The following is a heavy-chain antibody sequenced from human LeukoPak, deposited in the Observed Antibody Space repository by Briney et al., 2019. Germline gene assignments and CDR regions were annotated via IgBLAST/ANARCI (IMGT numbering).Heavy chain of an antibody. J-gene: IGHJ3*02. V-gene: IGHV4-38-2*02. D-gene: IGHD1-7*01. CDR1: GYSISSGYY. CDR2: IYHSGST. CDR3: ARRLAGTTFGI. Sequence: PSETLSLTCTVSGYSISSGYYWGWIRQPPGKGLEWIGSIYHSGSTYYNPSLKSRVTISVDTSKNQFSLKLSSVTAADTAVYYWARRLAGTTFGIWGQGTMVTVSS.